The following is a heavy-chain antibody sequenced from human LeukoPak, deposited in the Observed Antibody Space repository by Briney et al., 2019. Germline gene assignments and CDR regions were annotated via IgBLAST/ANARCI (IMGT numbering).Heavy chain of an antibody. CDR1: GESLNYYY. Sequence: SETLSLTCAVYGESLNYYYWSWIRQSPEKGLEWIGEVFDGKTTNYNPSLKSRVTISAVTSSNQFSLNLKSVTAADTGVYYCASGAWATRLHSWAQGTLVIVSS. D-gene: IGHD1-1*01. CDR3: ASGAWATRLHS. CDR2: VFDGKTT. J-gene: IGHJ4*02. V-gene: IGHV4-34*12.